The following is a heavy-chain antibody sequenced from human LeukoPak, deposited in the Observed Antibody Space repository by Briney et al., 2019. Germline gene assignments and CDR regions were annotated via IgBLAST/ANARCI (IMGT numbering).Heavy chain of an antibody. J-gene: IGHJ6*03. CDR3: ARGGGFGSDFYYYLDV. V-gene: IGHV1-46*01. Sequence: ASVKVSCKASGYTFTSYYMHWVRQAPGQGLEWMGIINPSGGSTSYAQKFQGRVTMTRDTSTSTVYMELSSLRSEDTAVYYCARGGGFGSDFYYYLDVWGKGTTVTVSS. CDR1: GYTFTSYY. CDR2: INPSGGST. D-gene: IGHD5-12*01.